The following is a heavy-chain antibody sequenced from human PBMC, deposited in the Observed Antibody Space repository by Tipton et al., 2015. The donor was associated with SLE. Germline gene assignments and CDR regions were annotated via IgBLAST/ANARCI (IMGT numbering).Heavy chain of an antibody. CDR1: GFTFSSYA. Sequence: SLRLSCAASGFTFSSYAMSWVRQAPGKGLEWVSVIYSGGSSTYYADSVKGRFTISRDNAKNLLYLQMNSLRAEDTAVYYCVRGSGNPAFNIWGQGTMVTVSS. J-gene: IGHJ3*02. CDR2: IYSGGSST. V-gene: IGHV3-23*03. CDR3: VRGSGNPAFNI. D-gene: IGHD3-10*01.